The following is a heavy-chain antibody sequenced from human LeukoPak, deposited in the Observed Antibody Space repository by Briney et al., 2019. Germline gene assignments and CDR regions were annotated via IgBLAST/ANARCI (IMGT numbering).Heavy chain of an antibody. Sequence: GGSLRLSCAASGFTFTTYAMSWVRQAPGKGLEWVSGISGLGDNTYYVDSVKGRLTISRDNAKNTQYLQINSLRVEDTAVYYCARSLRSPRYCIDDTCYFDYWGQGTLVTVSS. CDR1: GFTFTTYA. J-gene: IGHJ4*02. D-gene: IGHD2-15*01. CDR2: ISGLGDNT. V-gene: IGHV3-23*01. CDR3: ARSLRSPRYCIDDTCYFDY.